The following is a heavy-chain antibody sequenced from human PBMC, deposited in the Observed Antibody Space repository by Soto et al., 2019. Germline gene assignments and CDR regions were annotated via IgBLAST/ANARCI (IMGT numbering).Heavy chain of an antibody. V-gene: IGHV5-51*01. J-gene: IGHJ6*02. CDR2: VYPGDSDT. CDR1: GYSFSNYW. Sequence: GESLKISCRTSGYSFSNYWIGWVRQMPGKGLEWMGIVYPGDSDTRYSPSFQGQVTISADKSISTAYLQWSSLKASDTAMYYCARQVLQAPHYGMDVWGPGTTVTVSS. CDR3: ARQVLQAPHYGMDV. D-gene: IGHD2-15*01.